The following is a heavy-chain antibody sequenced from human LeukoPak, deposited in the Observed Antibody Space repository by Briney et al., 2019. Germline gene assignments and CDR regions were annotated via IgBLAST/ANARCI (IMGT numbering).Heavy chain of an antibody. CDR1: GYTFTGYY. CDR2: INPNSGST. V-gene: IGHV1-2*06. CDR3: ARGPGIAAAGTDFDC. D-gene: IGHD6-13*01. J-gene: IGHJ4*02. Sequence: ASVKVSCKASGYTFTGYYMHWVRRAPGQGLEWMGRINPNSGSTNYAQKFQGRVTMTRDTSISTAYMELSRLRSDDTAVYYCARGPGIAAAGTDFDCWGQGTLVTVSS.